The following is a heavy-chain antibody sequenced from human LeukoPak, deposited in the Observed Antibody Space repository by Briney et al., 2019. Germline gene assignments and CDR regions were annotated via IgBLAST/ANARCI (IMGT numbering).Heavy chain of an antibody. CDR1: GGTFSSYA. Sequence: SVKVSCKASGGTFSSYAISWVRQAPGQGLEWMGGIIPIFGTANYAQKFQGRVTITADKSTSTAYMELSSLRSEDTAVYYCARDPGGGYTEGRAFDIWGQGTMVTVSS. V-gene: IGHV1-69*06. CDR3: ARDPGGGYTEGRAFDI. D-gene: IGHD5-12*01. J-gene: IGHJ3*02. CDR2: IIPIFGTA.